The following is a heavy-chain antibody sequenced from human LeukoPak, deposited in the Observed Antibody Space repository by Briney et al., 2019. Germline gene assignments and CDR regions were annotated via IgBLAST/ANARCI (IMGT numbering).Heavy chain of an antibody. V-gene: IGHV3-74*01. J-gene: IGHJ4*02. CDR2: VNSDGSWT. D-gene: IGHD2/OR15-2a*01. CDR3: AREGPRGNSQFDY. Sequence: GGSLRLSCAASGNYWMHWVRQAPGKGLVWVSHVNSDGSWTSYADSVKGRFTISKDNAKNTVYLQMNSLRAEDTAVYYCAREGPRGNSQFDYWGQGTLVTVSS. CDR1: GNYW.